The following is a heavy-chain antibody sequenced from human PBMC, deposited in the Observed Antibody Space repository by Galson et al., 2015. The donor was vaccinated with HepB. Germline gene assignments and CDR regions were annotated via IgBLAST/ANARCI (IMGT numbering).Heavy chain of an antibody. D-gene: IGHD3-3*01. J-gene: IGHJ6*02. Sequence: SLRLSCAASGFTFSSYGMHWVRQAPGKGLEWVAVIWYDGSNKYYADSVKGRFTISRDNSKNTLYLQMNSLRAEDTAVYYCARALNTYYDFWSWLFYYYGMDVWGQGTTVTVSS. V-gene: IGHV3-33*01. CDR1: GFTFSSYG. CDR3: ARALNTYYDFWSWLFYYYGMDV. CDR2: IWYDGSNK.